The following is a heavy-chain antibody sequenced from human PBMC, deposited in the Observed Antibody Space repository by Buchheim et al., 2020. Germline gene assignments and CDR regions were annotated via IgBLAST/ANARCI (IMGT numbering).Heavy chain of an antibody. D-gene: IGHD2-21*02. CDR3: TRDPPCWGGDCYNGGY. CDR1: GFTFGDYA. V-gene: IGHV3-49*04. J-gene: IGHJ4*02. Sequence: EVQLVESGGGLVQPGRSLRLSCTASGFTFGDYAMSWVRQAPGKGLEWVGFIRSKAYGGTTEYAASVNGRFTISRDDSKSIAYLQMNSLKTEDTAVYYCTRDPPCWGGDCYNGGYWGQGTL. CDR2: IRSKAYGGTT.